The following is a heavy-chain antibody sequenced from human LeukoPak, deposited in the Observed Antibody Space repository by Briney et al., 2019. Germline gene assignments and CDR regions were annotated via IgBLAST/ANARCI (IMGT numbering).Heavy chain of an antibody. CDR1: GFTFSSYW. CDR3: ARDDDGSGKYGQLY. CDR2: FWSDGRQK. D-gene: IGHD3-10*01. V-gene: IGHV3-33*08. J-gene: IGHJ4*02. Sequence: GGSLRLSCAASGFTFSSYWMSWVRQAPGKGLEWVAVFWSDGRQKYYVDSVKGRFTVSRDTSKKTVYLQMNSLRAEDTAVYYCARDDDGSGKYGQLYWGQGTLVTVSS.